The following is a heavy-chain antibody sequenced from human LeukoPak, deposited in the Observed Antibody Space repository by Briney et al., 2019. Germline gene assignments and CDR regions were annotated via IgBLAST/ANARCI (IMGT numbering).Heavy chain of an antibody. J-gene: IGHJ3*02. V-gene: IGHV4-39*07. CDR2: IYYSGST. Sequence: SETLSLTCTVSGGSISSSSYYWGWIRQPPGKGLEWIGSIYYSGSTYYNPSLKSRVTISVDTSKNQFSLKLSSVTAADTAVYYCAREDVRGSYYPFPIWGQGTMVTVSS. CDR3: AREDVRGSYYPFPI. D-gene: IGHD3-16*01. CDR1: GGSISSSSYY.